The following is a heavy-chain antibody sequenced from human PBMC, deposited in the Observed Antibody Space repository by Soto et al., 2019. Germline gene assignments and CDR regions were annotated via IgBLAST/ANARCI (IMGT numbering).Heavy chain of an antibody. CDR2: INPNSGGT. CDR1: GYTFTGYY. V-gene: IGHV1-2*04. J-gene: IGHJ6*02. Sequence: QVQLVQSGAEVKKPGASVKVSCKAPGYTFTGYYMHWVRQAPGQGLEWMGWINPNSGGTNYAQKFQGWVTMTRETSISTAYMELSRLRSDDTAVYYCARAVAVAGQFSYYNGIYVWGQGTTVTVSS. D-gene: IGHD6-19*01. CDR3: ARAVAVAGQFSYYNGIYV.